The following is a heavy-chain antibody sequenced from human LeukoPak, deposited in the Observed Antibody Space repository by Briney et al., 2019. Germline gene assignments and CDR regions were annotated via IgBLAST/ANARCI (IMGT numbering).Heavy chain of an antibody. V-gene: IGHV3-7*01. CDR3: ARARIDY. D-gene: IGHD1-14*01. CDR2: IKPDGSEK. CDR1: GFTFSDYW. J-gene: IGHJ4*02. Sequence: GGSLRLSCVASGFTFSDYWMTWVRQAPGKGLEWVANIKPDGSEKYYADSLKGRFTISRDNAKNSLYLQMNSLRAEDTAVYYCARARIDYWGQGTLVTVSS.